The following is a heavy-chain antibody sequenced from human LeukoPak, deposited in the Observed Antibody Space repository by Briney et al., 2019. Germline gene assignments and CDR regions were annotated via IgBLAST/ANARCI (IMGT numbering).Heavy chain of an antibody. J-gene: IGHJ6*02. V-gene: IGHV3-30*18. CDR3: AKGSAYSMDV. CDR2: ISNDGGNK. Sequence: GGALRDSCVPPLFTPCSDGMHRVRQAPGGGGEWVTVISNDGGNKNDPDSVKGRFTISRDNSKNTLYLQMNSLRTEDTAVYYFAKGSAYSMDVWGQGTTVTVSS. CDR1: LFTPCSDG.